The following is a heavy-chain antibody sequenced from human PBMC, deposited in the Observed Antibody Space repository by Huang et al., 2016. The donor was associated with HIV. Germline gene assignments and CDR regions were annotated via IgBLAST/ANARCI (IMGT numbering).Heavy chain of an antibody. CDR3: ARRLAAATRGFDY. Sequence: QAQLVESGGGVVQPGRSLRLSCAASGFTFSSYAMHWVRQTPGKGLEWVGVISYDGSNKNYADSVKGRFTISRDNSKNTLYLQMNSLGAEDTAVYYCARRLAAATRGFDYWGQGTLVTVSS. J-gene: IGHJ4*02. CDR2: ISYDGSNK. V-gene: IGHV3-30-3*01. CDR1: GFTFSSYA. D-gene: IGHD6-13*01.